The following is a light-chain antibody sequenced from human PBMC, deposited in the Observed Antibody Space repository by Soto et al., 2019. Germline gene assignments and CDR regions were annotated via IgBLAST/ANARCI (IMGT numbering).Light chain of an antibody. Sequence: QSALTQPPSASGSPGQSVTISCTGTSSDVGGYNYVSWYQQHPGKAPKLMIYEVSKRPSGVPDRFSGSKSGNTASLTVSGFQAEDEADYYCSSYAGSNGVVFGGGTKVTVL. V-gene: IGLV2-8*01. CDR1: SSDVGGYNY. CDR3: SSYAGSNGVV. J-gene: IGLJ2*01. CDR2: EVS.